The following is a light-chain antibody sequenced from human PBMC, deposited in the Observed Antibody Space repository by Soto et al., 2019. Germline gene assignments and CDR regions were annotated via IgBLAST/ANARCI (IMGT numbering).Light chain of an antibody. V-gene: IGKV1-39*01. Sequence: DIQMTQSPSSLSASVGDRVTITCRASQSISSYLNWYQQKPGKAPKLLIYAASSLQSGVPSRFSGSGSGTDFTLTISSLQPEDFATYSCQQSYSTLWTFGQGTKVDIK. CDR3: QQSYSTLWT. CDR1: QSISSY. J-gene: IGKJ1*01. CDR2: AAS.